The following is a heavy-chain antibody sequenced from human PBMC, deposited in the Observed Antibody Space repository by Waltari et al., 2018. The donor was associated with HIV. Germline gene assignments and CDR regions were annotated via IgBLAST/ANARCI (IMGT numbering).Heavy chain of an antibody. CDR2: ISPDGSDK. J-gene: IGHJ4*02. D-gene: IGHD3-22*01. CDR1: GFTFSTSV. Sequence: QVQLVASGGGVVQPGRSLRLSCAASGFTFSTSVMHWVRQAPGKGLEWVADISPDGSDKYHADSVKGRFTISRDNSKNTLYLQMNSLRAEDTAVYFCAREYYFDSSGYNSGFDYWGQGTLVTVSS. V-gene: IGHV3-30*01. CDR3: AREYYFDSSGYNSGFDY.